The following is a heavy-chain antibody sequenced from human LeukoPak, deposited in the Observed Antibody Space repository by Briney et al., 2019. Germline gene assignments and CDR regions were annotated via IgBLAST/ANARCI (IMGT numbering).Heavy chain of an antibody. CDR1: GYTFTGYY. CDR2: INPNSGGT. Sequence: GASVKVSCKPSGYTFTGYYMHWVRQAPGQGLEWMGWINPNSGGTNYAQKFQGRVTMTRDTSLSTAYMELSSLRPEDTALYYCARGSTTVTTINVDFDSWGQGTLVTVSS. CDR3: ARGSTTVTTINVDFDS. D-gene: IGHD4-17*01. J-gene: IGHJ4*02. V-gene: IGHV1-2*02.